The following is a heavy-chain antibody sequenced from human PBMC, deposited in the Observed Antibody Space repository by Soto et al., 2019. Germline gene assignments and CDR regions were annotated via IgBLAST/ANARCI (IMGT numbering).Heavy chain of an antibody. J-gene: IGHJ5*02. D-gene: IGHD4-4*01. CDR2: IYHSGST. V-gene: IGHV4-30-2*01. CDR3: ARVQGP. CDR1: GGSITSGGYS. Sequence: QLQLQESGSGLVKPSQTLFLTCAVSGGSITSGGYSWSWIRQPPGKGLEWIGNIYHSGSTYYNPPLKNRDTISIDKSKDQFSLNMSAVTAADTAVYFCARVQGPWGQGTLVTVCS.